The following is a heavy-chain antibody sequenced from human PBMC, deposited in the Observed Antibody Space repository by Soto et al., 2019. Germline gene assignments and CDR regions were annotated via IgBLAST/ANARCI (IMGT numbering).Heavy chain of an antibody. V-gene: IGHV1-2*02. Sequence: XSVKVSCTASGYTFTGYYMHWVRQAPGQGLEWMGWINPNSGGTNYAQKFQGRVTMTRDTSISTAHMELSRLRSDDTAVYYCARDLGSGTMVRESYYYYYGMDVWGQGTTVTVSS. J-gene: IGHJ6*02. D-gene: IGHD3-10*01. CDR1: GYTFTGYY. CDR3: ARDLGSGTMVRESYYYYYGMDV. CDR2: INPNSGGT.